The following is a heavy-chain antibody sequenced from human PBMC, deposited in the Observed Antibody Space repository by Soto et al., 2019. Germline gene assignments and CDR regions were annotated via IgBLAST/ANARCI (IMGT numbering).Heavy chain of an antibody. CDR2: INPSGGST. V-gene: IGHV1-46*03. D-gene: IGHD2-15*01. J-gene: IGHJ3*02. CDR3: ANGPFGVEVGAPAGDLDI. Sequence: ASVKVSCKACGYTFTSYYMHWVRQAPGQEHEWMGIINPSGGSTSYAQNFQGRVTMTRDTYTSTVYMELSSLRSKDTAVYYCANGPFGVEVGAPAGDLDIWGQGTIV. CDR1: GYTFTSYY.